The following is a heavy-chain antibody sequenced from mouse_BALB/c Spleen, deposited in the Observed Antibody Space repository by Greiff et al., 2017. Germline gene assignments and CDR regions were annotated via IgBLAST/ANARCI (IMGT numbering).Heavy chain of an antibody. CDR1: GFSLTSYG. D-gene: IGHD1-1*01. Sequence: VKLVESGPGLVAPSQSLSITCTVSGFSLTSYGVHWVRQPPGKGLEWLGVIWAGGSTNYNSALMSRLSISKDNSKSQVFLKMNSLQTDDTAMYYCARVYGSSYTMDYWGQGTSVTVSS. J-gene: IGHJ4*01. V-gene: IGHV2-9*02. CDR3: ARVYGSSYTMDY. CDR2: IWAGGST.